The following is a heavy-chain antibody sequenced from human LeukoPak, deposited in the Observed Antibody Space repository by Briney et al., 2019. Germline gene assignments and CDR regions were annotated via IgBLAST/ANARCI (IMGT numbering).Heavy chain of an antibody. CDR1: RSSISRGYY. J-gene: IGHJ5*02. CDR3: ARHCSSTSCLLRWFDP. CDR2: IYHSGST. D-gene: IGHD2-2*01. Sequence: SETLSLTCVLIRSSISRGYYWGWIRQPPGKGLEWIGSIYHSGSTYYNPSLKSLVTIALDPSKNQLSLKLSSVAAADTAVYYCARHCSSTSCLLRWFDPWGQGTLVTVSS. V-gene: IGHV4-38-2*01.